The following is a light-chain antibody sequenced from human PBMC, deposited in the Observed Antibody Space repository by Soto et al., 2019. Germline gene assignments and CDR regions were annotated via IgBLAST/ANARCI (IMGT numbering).Light chain of an antibody. CDR1: QSVNSSY. V-gene: IGKV3-20*01. Sequence: EIVLTQSPGTLSLSPGERATLSCRASQSVNSSYLAWYQQKPGRAPRLLIYSASSRATGIPDRFSGSGSGTDFTLTISRLEPEDFQVYYCQRYGISPPEYTFGRGTKLEIK. CDR2: SAS. CDR3: QRYGISPPEYT. J-gene: IGKJ2*01.